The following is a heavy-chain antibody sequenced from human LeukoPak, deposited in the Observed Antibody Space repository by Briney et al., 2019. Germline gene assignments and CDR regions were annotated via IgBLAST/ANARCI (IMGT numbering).Heavy chain of an antibody. V-gene: IGHV1-69*02. CDR3: AGHPGYSSGATDY. CDR2: IIPILGIA. D-gene: IGHD6-19*01. J-gene: IGHJ4*02. Sequence: SVKVSCKASGGTFGSYTISWVRQAPGQGLEWMGRIIPILGIANYAQKFQGRVTITADKSTSTAYMGLSSLRSEDTAVYYCAGHPGYSSGATDYWGQGTLVTVSS. CDR1: GGTFGSYT.